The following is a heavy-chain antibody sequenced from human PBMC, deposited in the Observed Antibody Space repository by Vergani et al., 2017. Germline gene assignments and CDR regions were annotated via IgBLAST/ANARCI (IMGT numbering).Heavy chain of an antibody. V-gene: IGHV3-33*06. J-gene: IGHJ4*02. CDR2: IWYDGSNK. D-gene: IGHD1-26*01. CDR1: GFTFSSYG. Sequence: QVQLVESGGGVVQPGRSLRLSCAASGFTFSSYGMHWVRQAPGKGLEWVAVIWYDGSNKYYADSVKGRFTISRDNSKNTLYRKMNSLRAEDTAVYYCAKVRLVGATSPMDYWGQGTLVTVSS. CDR3: AKVRLVGATSPMDY.